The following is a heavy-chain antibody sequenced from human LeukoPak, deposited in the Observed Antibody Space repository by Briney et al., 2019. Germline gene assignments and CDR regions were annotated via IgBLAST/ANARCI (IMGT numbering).Heavy chain of an antibody. CDR1: GFMFSSYW. CDR2: ISSSGSTI. J-gene: IGHJ6*04. V-gene: IGHV3-48*04. D-gene: IGHD3-10*02. Sequence: GGSLRLSCAASGFMFSSYWMSWVRQAPGKGLEWVSYISSSGSTIYYADSVKGRFTISRDNAKNSLYLQMNSLRAEDTAVYYCAELGITMIGGVWGKGTTVTISS. CDR3: AELGITMIGGV.